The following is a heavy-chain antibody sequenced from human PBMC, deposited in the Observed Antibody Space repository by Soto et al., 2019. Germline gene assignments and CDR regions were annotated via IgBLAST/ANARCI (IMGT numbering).Heavy chain of an antibody. CDR3: ARSLGGSSYYVADY. CDR1: GFTFSNYG. J-gene: IGHJ4*02. V-gene: IGHV3-30*03. D-gene: IGHD1-26*01. CDR2: ISYDENNQ. Sequence: QVQLVESGGGVVQPGKSLRLSCVASGFTFSNYGMQWVRQAPDKGLEWVAVISYDENNQYYADSVRGRLTISRDNSKNTPYLEVDSLRPEDTAVYYCARSLGGSSYYVADYWGQGSLVTVSS.